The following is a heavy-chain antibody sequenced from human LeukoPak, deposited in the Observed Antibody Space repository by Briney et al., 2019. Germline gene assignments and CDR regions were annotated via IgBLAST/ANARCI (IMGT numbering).Heavy chain of an antibody. CDR2: INPSGGST. J-gene: IGHJ4*02. D-gene: IGHD1-26*01. CDR3: ARADSGSYASDY. Sequence: ASVKVSCKASGYTVTSYYMHWVRQAPGQGLEWMGIINPSGGSTSYAQKFQGRVTMTRDMSTSTVYMELSSLRSEDTAVYYCARADSGSYASDYWGQGTLVTVSS. V-gene: IGHV1-46*01. CDR1: GYTVTSYY.